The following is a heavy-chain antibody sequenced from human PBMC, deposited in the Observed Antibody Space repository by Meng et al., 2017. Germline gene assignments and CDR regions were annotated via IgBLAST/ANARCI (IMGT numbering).Heavy chain of an antibody. CDR2: IWNDGSNK. V-gene: IGHV3-33*01. D-gene: IGHD2/OR15-2a*01. CDR3: ASGLSTTYWYFDL. Sequence: QVALGEPGGGVLQPGRSLLLSVPASGCSCCSSGMHWVRQAPGQVLEWVAVIWNDGSNKYYADSVKGRFAISRDKSKNTLYLQMNSLRAEDTAVYYCASGLSTTYWYFDLWGRGTLVTVSS. J-gene: IGHJ2*01. CDR1: GCSCCSSG.